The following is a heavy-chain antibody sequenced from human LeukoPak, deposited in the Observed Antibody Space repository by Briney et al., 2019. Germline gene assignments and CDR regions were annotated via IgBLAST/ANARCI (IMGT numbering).Heavy chain of an antibody. CDR3: ARGHYGSGSYYKGYYFDY. V-gene: IGHV1-8*01. CDR2: MNPNSGNT. Sequence: ASVKVSCKASGYTFTSYDINWVRQATGQGLEWMGWMNPNSGNTGYAQKFQGRVTMTRNTSISTAYMELSSLRSEDTAVYYCARGHYGSGSYYKGYYFDYWGQGTLATVSS. D-gene: IGHD3-10*01. J-gene: IGHJ4*02. CDR1: GYTFTSYD.